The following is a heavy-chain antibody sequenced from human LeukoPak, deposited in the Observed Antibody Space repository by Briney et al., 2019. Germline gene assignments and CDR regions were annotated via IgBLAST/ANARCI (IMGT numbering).Heavy chain of an antibody. CDR3: ASPDQYYYDSSGYYRFDY. CDR1: GGTFSRYA. J-gene: IGHJ4*02. D-gene: IGHD3-22*01. Sequence: ASVKVSCKASGGTFSRYAISWVRQAPGQGLEWMGGIIPIFGTANYAQKFQGRVTITADKSTSTAYMELSSLRSEDTAVYYCASPDQYYYDSSGYYRFDYWGQGTLVTVSS. CDR2: IIPIFGTA. V-gene: IGHV1-69*06.